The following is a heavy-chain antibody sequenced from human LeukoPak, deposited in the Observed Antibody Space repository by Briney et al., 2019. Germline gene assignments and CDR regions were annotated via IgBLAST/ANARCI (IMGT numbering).Heavy chain of an antibody. V-gene: IGHV4-39*01. D-gene: IGHD5-12*01. Sequence: SETLSLTCTVSGGSIRSSYYYWGWIRQPPGKGLEWIGSIYDSGSTYYNPSLKSRVTISVDTSKNQFSLKLNSVTPEDTAVYYCARIVGGDIDYWGQGTLVTVSS. CDR3: ARIVGGDIDY. J-gene: IGHJ4*02. CDR1: GGSIRSSYYY. CDR2: IYDSGST.